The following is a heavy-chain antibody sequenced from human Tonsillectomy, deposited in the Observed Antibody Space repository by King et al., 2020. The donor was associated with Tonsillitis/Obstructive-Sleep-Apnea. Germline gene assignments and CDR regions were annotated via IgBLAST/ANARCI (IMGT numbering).Heavy chain of an antibody. V-gene: IGHV5-51*01. D-gene: IGHD3-10*01. CDR3: ARQEWFNYYYMDV. J-gene: IGHJ6*03. CDR2: IYPGDSDT. CDR1: GYSFTSYW. Sequence: GQLVQSGAEVKKPGESLKIACKGSGYSFTSYWIGWVRQMPGKGLECMGIIYPGDSDTRYSPSFQGQVTISADKSISTAYLQWSSLKASDTAMYYCARQEWFNYYYMDVWGKGTTVTVSS.